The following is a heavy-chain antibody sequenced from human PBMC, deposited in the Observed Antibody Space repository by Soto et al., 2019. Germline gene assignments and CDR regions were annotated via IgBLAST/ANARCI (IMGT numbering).Heavy chain of an antibody. V-gene: IGHV3-30-3*01. CDR3: ARDKDSSSWYTRGYYYYYYGMDV. CDR2: ISYDGSNK. D-gene: IGHD6-13*01. CDR1: GFTFSSYA. Sequence: GGSLRLSCAASGFTFSSYAMHWVRQAPGKGLEWVAVISYDGSNKYYADSVKGRFTISRDNSKNTLYLQMNSLRAEDTAVYYCARDKDSSSWYTRGYYYYYYGMDVWGQGTTVTV. J-gene: IGHJ6*02.